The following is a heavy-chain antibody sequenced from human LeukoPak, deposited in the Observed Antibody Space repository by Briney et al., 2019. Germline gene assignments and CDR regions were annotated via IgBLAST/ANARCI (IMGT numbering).Heavy chain of an antibody. D-gene: IGHD3-10*01. CDR2: IYPGDSDT. Sequence: PGESLKISCKGSGYSFTSYWIGWVRQMPGKGLEWMGIIYPGDSDTRYSPSFQGQVTISADKSISTAYLQWSNLKASETAMYYCARVGLLGGPHDAFDIWGQGTMVTVSS. CDR3: ARVGLLGGPHDAFDI. J-gene: IGHJ3*02. CDR1: GYSFTSYW. V-gene: IGHV5-51*01.